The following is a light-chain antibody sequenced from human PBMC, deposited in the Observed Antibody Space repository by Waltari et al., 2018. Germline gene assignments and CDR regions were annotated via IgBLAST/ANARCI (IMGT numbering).Light chain of an antibody. Sequence: EIVMTQSPATLSVSPGERATLSCRASQSVSSNLAWYQQKPGQAPSLLIYGASTRATGIPARFSGSGSGTEFTLTISSRQSEDFALYYCQQYKNWPPVTFGGGTKVEIK. J-gene: IGKJ4*01. V-gene: IGKV3-15*01. CDR3: QQYKNWPPVT. CDR2: GAS. CDR1: QSVSSN.